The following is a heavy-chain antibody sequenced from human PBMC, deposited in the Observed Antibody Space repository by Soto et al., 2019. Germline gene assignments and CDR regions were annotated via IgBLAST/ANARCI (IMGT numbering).Heavy chain of an antibody. Sequence: QVQLQESGPGLVKPSQTLSLTCTLSGGSISSGDYYWSWIRQHPGKGLEWIGYIYYSGSTYYNPSLKSRVTISADTSKNQFSLKLSSVTAADTAVYYCATESRLYSSSWYNWFDPWGQGTLVTVSS. V-gene: IGHV4-31*03. CDR3: ATESRLYSSSWYNWFDP. D-gene: IGHD6-13*01. CDR1: GGSISSGDYY. CDR2: IYYSGST. J-gene: IGHJ5*02.